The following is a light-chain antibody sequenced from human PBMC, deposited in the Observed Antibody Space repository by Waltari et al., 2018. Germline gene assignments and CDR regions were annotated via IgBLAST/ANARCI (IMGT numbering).Light chain of an antibody. CDR1: SSNHGNNA. CDR3: ASWDDSLNGWV. J-gene: IGLJ3*02. Sequence: QSVLTQPPSGSDAPAQRVSISCSGSSSNHGNNAVSWYRHVPGQAPNLLIFYYNLVSSVISVHFRGSKSGTLASLVISGLQSGDDAHYYCASWDDSLNGWVFGGGTKVTVL. V-gene: IGLV1-36*01. CDR2: YYN.